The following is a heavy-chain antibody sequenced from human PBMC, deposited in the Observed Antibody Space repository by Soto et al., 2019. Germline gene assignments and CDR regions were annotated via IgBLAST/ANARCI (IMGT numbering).Heavy chain of an antibody. CDR1: GGSISAYY. Sequence: SETLSLTCTVSGGSISAYYWTWIRQPPGKGLEWIGYISYSGSTSYNPSLKSRVTMSIDTSKNQVSLKLTSVTAADTAVYYCARAYDILSLDYWGQGTLVTAPQ. D-gene: IGHD3-9*01. CDR2: ISYSGST. V-gene: IGHV4-59*08. CDR3: ARAYDILSLDY. J-gene: IGHJ4*02.